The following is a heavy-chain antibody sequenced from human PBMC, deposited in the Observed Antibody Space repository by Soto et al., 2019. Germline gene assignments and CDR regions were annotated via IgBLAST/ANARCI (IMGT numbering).Heavy chain of an antibody. CDR2: SRNKANSYTT. CDR3: ARGGYSGGYVYFQH. D-gene: IGHD1-26*01. J-gene: IGHJ1*01. Sequence: EVQLVESGGGLVQPGGSLRLSCAASGFTLSDHYMDWVRQAPGKGLEWIGRSRNKANSYTTEYAASVKGRFTISRDDSKNSLYLQMNSLKPEDAAVYYCARGGYSGGYVYFQHWGQGTLVTVSS. CDR1: GFTLSDHY. V-gene: IGHV3-72*01.